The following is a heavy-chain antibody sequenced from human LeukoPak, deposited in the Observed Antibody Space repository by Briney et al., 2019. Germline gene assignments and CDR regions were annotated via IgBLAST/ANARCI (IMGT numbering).Heavy chain of an antibody. V-gene: IGHV1-2*02. CDR3: ARDHSVFRPVYLPH. Sequence: ASVKVSCKASGYTFTGYYMHWVRQAPGQGLEWMGGINPNSGGTNYAQKFQGRVTMTRDTSISTAYMELSRLRSDDTAVYYCARDHSVFRPVYLPHWGQGTLVTVSS. CDR1: GYTFTGYY. D-gene: IGHD2-21*01. J-gene: IGHJ4*02. CDR2: INPNSGGT.